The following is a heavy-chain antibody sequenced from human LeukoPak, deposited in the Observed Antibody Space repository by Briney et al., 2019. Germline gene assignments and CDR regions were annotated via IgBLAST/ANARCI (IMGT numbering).Heavy chain of an antibody. CDR3: GGSGSEYYFDY. J-gene: IGHJ4*02. CDR1: GFTFSSYW. CDR2: MNQDGSEK. D-gene: IGHD3-10*01. V-gene: IGHV3-7*01. Sequence: GGSLRLSCAASGFTFSSYWMTWVRQAPGKGLEWVANMNQDGSEKYHVDSVKGRFTISRDNAKNSLYLHMNSLRAEDTAVYYCGGSGSEYYFDYWGQGTLVTVSS.